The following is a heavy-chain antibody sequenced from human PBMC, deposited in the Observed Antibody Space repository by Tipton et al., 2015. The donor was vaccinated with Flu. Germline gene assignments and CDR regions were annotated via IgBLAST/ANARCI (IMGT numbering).Heavy chain of an antibody. J-gene: IGHJ4*02. V-gene: IGHV1-69*18. CDR1: GGTFSSYA. D-gene: IGHD6-13*01. Sequence: QVQLVQSGADVKKPGSSVKVSCKASGGTFSSYAISWVRQAPGQGLEWMGRIIPIFGTANYAQKFQGRVTITADESTSTAYMELSSLRSEDTAVYYCASSKVNPISSSWYFDYWGQGTLVTVSS. CDR2: IIPIFGTA. CDR3: ASSKVNPISSSWYFDY.